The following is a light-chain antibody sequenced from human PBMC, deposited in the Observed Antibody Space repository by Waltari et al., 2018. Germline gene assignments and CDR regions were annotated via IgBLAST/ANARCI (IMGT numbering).Light chain of an antibody. CDR1: NIGSKT. V-gene: IGLV3-21*02. CDR2: DDT. Sequence: SYVLTQPPSVSVAPGQTATITCEESNIGSKTVHWYRQKPGQAPVVVVDDDTFRPSGIPERFSGSNSGRTATLTISRVEAGDEADYYCQVWDSSSKYVFGTGTKVTVL. J-gene: IGLJ1*01. CDR3: QVWDSSSKYV.